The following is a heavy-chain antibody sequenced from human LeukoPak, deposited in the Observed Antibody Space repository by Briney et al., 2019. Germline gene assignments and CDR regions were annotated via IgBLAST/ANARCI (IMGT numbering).Heavy chain of an antibody. J-gene: IGHJ6*03. CDR3: ARGRSEYDFWSGRYYYYMDV. D-gene: IGHD3-3*01. Sequence: SETLSLTCTVSGGSITSSSYYWGWIRQPPGKGLEWIGSVYYSGNTYYNSSLKSRVTISVDTSKNQFSLKLSSVTAADTAVYYCARGRSEYDFWSGRYYYYMDVWGKGTTVTVSS. CDR1: GGSITSSSYY. V-gene: IGHV4-39*07. CDR2: VYYSGNT.